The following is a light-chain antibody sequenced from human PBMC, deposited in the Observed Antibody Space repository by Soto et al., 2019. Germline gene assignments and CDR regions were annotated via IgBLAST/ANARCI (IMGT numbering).Light chain of an antibody. CDR2: DVS. V-gene: IGLV2-11*01. CDR3: CSYAGSYSYV. Sequence: QYALTQPRSVSGSPGQSVTISCTGTNSDVGGYKYVSWYQQYPGKAPKLMIYDVSKRPSGVPDRFSGSKSVNTASLTISGLQAEDEANYFCCSYAGSYSYVFGTGTKLTVL. J-gene: IGLJ1*01. CDR1: NSDVGGYKY.